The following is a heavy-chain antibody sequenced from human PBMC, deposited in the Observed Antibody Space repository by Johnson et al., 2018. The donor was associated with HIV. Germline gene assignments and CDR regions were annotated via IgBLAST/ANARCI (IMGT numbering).Heavy chain of an antibody. CDR3: AKDLYSSSWTNDAFEI. Sequence: QVQLVESGGGVVRPGTSLRLSCAASGFTFSSYGMHWVRQAPGKGLEWVAVIWYDGTNKYYTDSVKGRFTLSRDNSKNTLFLHMNSLRAEDTAVYHCAKDLYSSSWTNDAFEIWGQGTMVTVSS. CDR1: GFTFSSYG. J-gene: IGHJ3*02. D-gene: IGHD6-13*01. CDR2: IWYDGTNK. V-gene: IGHV3-33*06.